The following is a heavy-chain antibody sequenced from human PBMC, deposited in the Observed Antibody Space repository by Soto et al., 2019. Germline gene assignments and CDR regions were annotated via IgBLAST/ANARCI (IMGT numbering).Heavy chain of an antibody. Sequence: GGSLRLSCAASGFTFSNAWMSWVRQAPGKGLEWVGRIKSKNDGGTTDYAAPVKGRFTISRDDSKNTLYLQMNSLKTEDTAVYYCTTERIVVVPAAQPERITIFGVVPVEFDYWGQGTLVTVSS. V-gene: IGHV3-15*01. CDR1: GFTFSNAW. D-gene: IGHD3-3*01. CDR3: TTERIVVVPAAQPERITIFGVVPVEFDY. J-gene: IGHJ4*02. CDR2: IKSKNDGGTT.